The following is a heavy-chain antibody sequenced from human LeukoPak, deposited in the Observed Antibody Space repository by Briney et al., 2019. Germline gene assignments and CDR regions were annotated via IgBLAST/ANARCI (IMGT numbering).Heavy chain of an antibody. CDR3: ARQSYDILTGYSEGAFDY. V-gene: IGHV5-51*01. CDR2: IYPGDPDT. J-gene: IGHJ4*02. CDR1: GYSFSTYW. D-gene: IGHD3-9*01. Sequence: GESLKISCKGSGYSFSTYWIACVRQMPGKGLEWMGIIYPGDPDTRYSPSFQGQVTISADKSISTIYMQWSSLKASDTAMYYCARQSYDILTGYSEGAFDYWGQGTLVIVSS.